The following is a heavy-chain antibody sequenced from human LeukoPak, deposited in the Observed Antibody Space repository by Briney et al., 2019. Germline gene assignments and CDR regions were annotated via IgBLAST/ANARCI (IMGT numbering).Heavy chain of an antibody. D-gene: IGHD5-12*01. Sequence: GGSVKVSCKASGYTFISYGISWGRQAPGQGLEGRGWISAYDGNTNYAQKVQGRVTMTTDTSTSTAYMEMRSLRSEDTAVYYCAREGYSGYGGYSSYGMDVWGKGTTVTVSS. J-gene: IGHJ6*04. CDR3: AREGYSGYGGYSSYGMDV. V-gene: IGHV1-18*04. CDR1: GYTFISYG. CDR2: ISAYDGNT.